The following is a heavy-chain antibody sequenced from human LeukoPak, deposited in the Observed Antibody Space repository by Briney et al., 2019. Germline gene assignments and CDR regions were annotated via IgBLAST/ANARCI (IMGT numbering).Heavy chain of an antibody. CDR2: IYYSGST. D-gene: IGHD6-13*01. Sequence: KASESLSLTCTVSGGSISSYYWSWIRQPPGKGLEWISYIYYSGSTNYNPSLKSRVTISVDTSKNQFSLKLSSVTAADTAVYYCARQQLSQLYYFDYWGQGTLVTVSS. CDR3: ARQQLSQLYYFDY. J-gene: IGHJ4*02. V-gene: IGHV4-59*01. CDR1: GGSISSYY.